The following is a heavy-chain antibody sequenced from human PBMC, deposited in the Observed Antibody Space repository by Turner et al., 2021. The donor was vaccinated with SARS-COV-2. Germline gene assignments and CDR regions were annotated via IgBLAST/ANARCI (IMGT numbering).Heavy chain of an antibody. CDR1: VGSISSSSYY. V-gene: IGHV4-39*01. D-gene: IGHD5-18*01. J-gene: IGHJ6*02. CDR2: IYYSGSA. CDR3: ARLMDTAMDYYGTDV. Sequence: QLQLQESDQDRLNPPRPCSLPGLAPVGSISSSSYYWGWIRQPPGKGLEWIGNIYYSGSAYYNPSLKSRVTISVDPSKNQFSLKLTSVTAADTAVYYCARLMDTAMDYYGTDVWGQGTTVTVSS.